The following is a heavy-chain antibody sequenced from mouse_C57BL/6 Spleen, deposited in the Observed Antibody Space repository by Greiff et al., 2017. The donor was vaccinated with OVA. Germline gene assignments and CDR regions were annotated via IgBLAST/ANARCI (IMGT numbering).Heavy chain of an antibody. V-gene: IGHV1-4*01. D-gene: IGHD2-4*01. J-gene: IGHJ4*01. Sequence: QVQLQQSGAELARPGASVKMSCKASGYTFTSYTMHWVKQRPGQGLEWIGYINPSSGYTKYNQKFKDKATLTADKSSSTAYMQLSSLTSEDSAVYYSARSGYDYDYAMDYWGQGTSVTVSA. CDR2: INPSSGYT. CDR1: GYTFTSYT. CDR3: ARSGYDYDYAMDY.